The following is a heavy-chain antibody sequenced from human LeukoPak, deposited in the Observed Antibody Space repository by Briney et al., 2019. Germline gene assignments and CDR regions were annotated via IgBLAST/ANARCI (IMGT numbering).Heavy chain of an antibody. CDR2: ISYSGST. V-gene: IGHV4-59*01. J-gene: IGHJ4*02. D-gene: IGHD6-19*01. CDR3: ARESSGWYLDY. Sequence: SETLSLTCTVSGGPISGYYRTWIRQPPGKGLEWIGYISYSGSTNYNPSLKSRVTISVDTSTNQFSLKLSSVTAADTAVYYCARESSGWYLDYWGQGTLVTVSS. CDR1: GGPISGYY.